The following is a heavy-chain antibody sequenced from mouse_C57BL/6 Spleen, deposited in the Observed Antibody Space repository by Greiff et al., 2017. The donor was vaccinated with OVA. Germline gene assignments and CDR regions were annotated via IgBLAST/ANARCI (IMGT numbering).Heavy chain of an antibody. D-gene: IGHD1-1*01. CDR3: ARRITTVVGEYFDV. CDR2: IHPTSGST. Sequence: QVQLQQSGAELVKPGASVKLSCKASGYTFTSYWMHWVKQRPGQGLAWIGMIHPTSGSTNYNEKFKSKATLTVDKSSSTAYMQLSSLISADYAVYYCARRITTVVGEYFDVWGTGTTVTVSS. J-gene: IGHJ1*03. CDR1: GYTFTSYW. V-gene: IGHV1-64*01.